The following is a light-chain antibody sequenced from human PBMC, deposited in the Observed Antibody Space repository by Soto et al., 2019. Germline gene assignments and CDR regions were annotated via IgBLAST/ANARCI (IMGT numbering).Light chain of an antibody. CDR1: SSDVGGYNS. J-gene: IGLJ1*01. CDR2: DVT. Sequence: QSALTQPASVSGSPGQSIAISCTGTSSDVGGYNSVSWYHQYPGKVPKLMIYDVTNRPSGVSDRFSGSKSGNTASLTISGLQAEDEGDYYCSSYTSTGSYVFGTGTQLTVL. CDR3: SSYTSTGSYV. V-gene: IGLV2-14*01.